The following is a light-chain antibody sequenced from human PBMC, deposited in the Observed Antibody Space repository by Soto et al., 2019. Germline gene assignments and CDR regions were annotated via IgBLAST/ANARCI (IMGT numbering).Light chain of an antibody. CDR2: EVS. J-gene: IGLJ2*01. CDR3: SSYAGSNNLV. V-gene: IGLV2-8*01. Sequence: QSALTQPPSASGSPGQSVTISCTGTTSDDGGYNYVSWYQQHPGKAPKLMIYEVSKRPSGVPDRFAGSKSGNTASLTVSGLQADDEADYYCSSYAGSNNLVFGGGTKLTVL. CDR1: TSDDGGYNY.